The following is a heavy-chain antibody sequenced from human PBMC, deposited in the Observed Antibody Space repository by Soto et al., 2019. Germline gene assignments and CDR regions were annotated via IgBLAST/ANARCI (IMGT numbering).Heavy chain of an antibody. CDR2: IYTSASI. J-gene: IGHJ6*02. D-gene: IGHD5-12*01. CDR3: ARDREAGYNLYYGMDV. CDR1: GADINTYS. V-gene: IGHV4-4*07. Sequence: ASETLSLTCSVSGADINTYSWTWIRQPAGKGLEWIGRIYTSASINYNPSLKGRVTLSVDTSTNQVSLRLASVTAADTAIYYCARDREAGYNLYYGMDVWGQGTTVTVSS.